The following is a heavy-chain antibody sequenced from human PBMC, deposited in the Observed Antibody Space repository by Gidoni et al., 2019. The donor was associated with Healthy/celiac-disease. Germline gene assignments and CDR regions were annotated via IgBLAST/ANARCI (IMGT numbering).Heavy chain of an antibody. J-gene: IGHJ6*02. CDR1: GFTSSSDG. CDR3: ARDGLRCFDWGTDYYGMDV. Sequence: VQLVESGGGVVKPGRSLRPSCAASGFTSSSDGMPWVRQAPGKGPEWVAVIGYDGGNKYYGDSVKDRFTISRDNSKNTLYLQMNSRRAEDTAVYYCARDGLRCFDWGTDYYGMDVWGQGTTVAVS. CDR2: IGYDGGNK. D-gene: IGHD3-9*01. V-gene: IGHV3-33*01.